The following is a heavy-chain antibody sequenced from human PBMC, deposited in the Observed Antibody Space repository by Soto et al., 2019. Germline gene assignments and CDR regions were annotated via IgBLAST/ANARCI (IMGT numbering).Heavy chain of an antibody. Sequence: ASVKVSCKASGYTFTGYYMHWVRQAPGQGLEWMGWINPNSGGTNYAQKFQGWVTMTRDTSISTAYMELSRLRSDDTAVYYCARAQGSDFYSGYDDNRFDYWGQGTLVTVSS. J-gene: IGHJ4*02. CDR2: INPNSGGT. CDR3: ARAQGSDFYSGYDDNRFDY. V-gene: IGHV1-2*04. CDR1: GYTFTGYY. D-gene: IGHD5-12*01.